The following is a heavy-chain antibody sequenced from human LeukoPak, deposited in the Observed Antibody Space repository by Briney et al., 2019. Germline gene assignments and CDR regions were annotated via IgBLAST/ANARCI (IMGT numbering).Heavy chain of an antibody. V-gene: IGHV4-34*01. CDR1: GGSFSGYY. CDR3: ARGRYFYYGMDV. J-gene: IGHJ6*02. Sequence: SETLSLTCAVYGGSFSGYYWSWIRQPPGKGLEWIGEIKHSGSTNYNPSLKSRVTISVDTSKNQFSLKLSSVTAADTAVYYCARGRYFYYGMDVWGQGTTVTVSS. CDR2: IKHSGST.